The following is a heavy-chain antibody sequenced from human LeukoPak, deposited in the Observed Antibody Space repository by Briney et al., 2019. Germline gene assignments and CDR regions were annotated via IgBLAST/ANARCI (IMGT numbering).Heavy chain of an antibody. V-gene: IGHV3-74*01. D-gene: IGHD3-3*01. CDR3: ARGYYDFWSGSHDAFDF. CDR2: INSDGSST. Sequence: GGSLRLSCAASGFTFSSHWMHWVRQVPGKGLVWVSRINSDGSSTSYADSVKGRFTISRDNARNTLYLQVNNLRAEDTAVYYCARGYYDFWSGSHDAFDFWGQGTMVTVSS. CDR1: GFTFSSHW. J-gene: IGHJ3*01.